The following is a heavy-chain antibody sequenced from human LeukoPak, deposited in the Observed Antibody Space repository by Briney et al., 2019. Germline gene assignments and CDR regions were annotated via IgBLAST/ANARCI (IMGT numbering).Heavy chain of an antibody. CDR1: GFTFSSYG. D-gene: IGHD5-12*01. CDR3: AKGSQSHPTEWLRLGGFDY. J-gene: IGHJ4*02. CDR2: ISYEGSNI. Sequence: GGSLRLSCAASGFTFSSYGMHWVRQAPGKGLEWVAVISYEGSNIYYADSVRGGFTISRDNSKNTLYLQMNSLRAEDTAVYYCAKGSQSHPTEWLRLGGFDYWGQGTLVTVSS. V-gene: IGHV3-30*18.